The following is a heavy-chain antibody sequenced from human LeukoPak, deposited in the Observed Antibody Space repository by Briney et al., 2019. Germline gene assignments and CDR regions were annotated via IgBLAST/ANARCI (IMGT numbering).Heavy chain of an antibody. CDR3: ATWGTISSSRNNWLDP. D-gene: IGHD6-13*01. CDR1: AFTFSSYT. CDR2: INGGGGDT. J-gene: IGHJ5*02. V-gene: IGHV3-23*01. Sequence: TGGSLRLSCVASAFTFSSYTMNWVRQAPGKGLEWVSTINGGGGDTYYANSVNGRFTISRDNSKKTLYLYMSSPRAEDTAVYYCATWGTISSSRNNWLDPWGQGTLVTVSS.